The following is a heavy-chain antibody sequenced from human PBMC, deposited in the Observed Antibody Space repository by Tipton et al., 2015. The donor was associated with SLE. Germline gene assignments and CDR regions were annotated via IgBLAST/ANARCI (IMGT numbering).Heavy chain of an antibody. V-gene: IGHV3-30*19. CDR3: AREYYDSSGFYYFDY. CDR1: GLTFTVSG. Sequence: SLRLSCATSGLTFTVSGMHWVRQAPGKGLEWAAVISYDGSNKYYADSVKGRFTISRDNSKNTLYLQMNSLRAEDTAVYYCAREYYDSSGFYYFDYWGQGTLVTVSS. D-gene: IGHD3-22*01. CDR2: ISYDGSNK. J-gene: IGHJ4*02.